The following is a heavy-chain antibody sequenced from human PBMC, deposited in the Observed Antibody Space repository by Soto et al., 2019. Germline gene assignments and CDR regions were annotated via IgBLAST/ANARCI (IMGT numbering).Heavy chain of an antibody. Sequence: SVKVSCKASGGTFSSYAISWVRQAPGQGLEWMGGIIPIFGTANYAQKFQGRVTITADKSTSTAYMELSSLRSEDTAVYYCARDASSGYRLKKNWFYPWGQGTLVTVSS. V-gene: IGHV1-69*06. D-gene: IGHD3-22*01. J-gene: IGHJ5*02. CDR1: GGTFSSYA. CDR3: ARDASSGYRLKKNWFYP. CDR2: IIPIFGTA.